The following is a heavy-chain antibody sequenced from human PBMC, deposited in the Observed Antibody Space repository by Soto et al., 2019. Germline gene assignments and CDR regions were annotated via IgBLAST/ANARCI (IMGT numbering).Heavy chain of an antibody. V-gene: IGHV1-18*01. J-gene: IGHJ4*02. Sequence: ASVKVSCKAACYTLTAYGVIWLRQAPGQGLEWVGWISAYNDHTNYTQKFQGRVNMTTDTSTSTPYTELRSPRSDNTAVYYCASGTCSDYWGLWTLVTVSS. CDR3: ASGTCSDY. CDR2: ISAYNDHT. CDR1: CYTLTAYG. D-gene: IGHD2-15*01.